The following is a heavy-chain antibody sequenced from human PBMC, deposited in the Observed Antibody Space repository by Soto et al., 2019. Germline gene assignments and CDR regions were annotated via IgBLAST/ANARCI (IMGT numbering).Heavy chain of an antibody. CDR3: ARGKSYYGSGRGIYDYYSLDV. Sequence: QVQLLQSGAEVKKPGSSVKVSCKSSGGTFSSYAVSWVRQAPGQGLEWMGGIIPVFGISTYAQKFQGRVNITADKSKNTAYMELSSLRSDDTAVFYCARGKSYYGSGRGIYDYYSLDVWGQGTTVTVSS. J-gene: IGHJ6*02. CDR2: IIPVFGIS. CDR1: GGTFSSYA. V-gene: IGHV1-69*17. D-gene: IGHD3-10*01.